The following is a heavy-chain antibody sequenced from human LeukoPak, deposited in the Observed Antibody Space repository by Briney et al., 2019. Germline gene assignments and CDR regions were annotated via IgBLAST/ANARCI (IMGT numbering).Heavy chain of an antibody. CDR1: GGSISSGYYY. CDR2: IYYGGT. D-gene: IGHD6-6*01. CDR3: ARGTWSSSIDY. Sequence: PSETLSLTCTVSGGSISSGYYYRSWIRQPPGKGLEYIGYIYYGGTYYNPSLKSRATISVDTSKNQFSLKLSSVTAADTAVYYCARGTWSSSIDYWGQGTLVTVSS. V-gene: IGHV4-30-4*01. J-gene: IGHJ4*02.